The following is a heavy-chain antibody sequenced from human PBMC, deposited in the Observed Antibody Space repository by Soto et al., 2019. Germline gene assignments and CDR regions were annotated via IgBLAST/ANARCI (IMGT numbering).Heavy chain of an antibody. CDR2: IYWDDDK. V-gene: IGHV2-5*02. Sequence: QITLKESGPTLVKPTQTLTLTCTFSGFPLSSTRMAVGWIRQPPGKALEWLALIYWDDDKRYSPFLKSRLTITKDPSKNQVVLTMSNMDPVDTARYYCAHIVVAGLGYYFDYWGQGTLVTVSS. D-gene: IGHD6-19*01. CDR1: GFPLSSTRMA. CDR3: AHIVVAGLGYYFDY. J-gene: IGHJ4*02.